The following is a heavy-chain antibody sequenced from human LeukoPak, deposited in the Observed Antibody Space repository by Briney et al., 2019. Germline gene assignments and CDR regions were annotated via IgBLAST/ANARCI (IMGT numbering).Heavy chain of an antibody. Sequence: PGTSLRLSCAGSGFRFSSHGMHWVRQAPGKGLEWLGYIWYDGSNPDYVDPVKGRFTISRDNSKNTVYLQMNSLRAEDTAVYYCARDLEIVTTPAGITPGDDFDYWGQGALVTVSA. D-gene: IGHD2/OR15-2a*01. CDR2: IWYDGSNP. CDR3: ARDLEIVTTPAGITPGDDFDY. V-gene: IGHV3-33*01. CDR1: GFRFSSHG. J-gene: IGHJ4*02.